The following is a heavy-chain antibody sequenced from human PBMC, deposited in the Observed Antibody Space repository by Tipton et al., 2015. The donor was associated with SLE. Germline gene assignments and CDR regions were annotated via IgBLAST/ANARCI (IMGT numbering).Heavy chain of an antibody. D-gene: IGHD1-1*01. CDR2: IYPGDSSI. CDR3: ARLNWDAIKTFDY. V-gene: IGHV5-51*03. CDR1: GYSFSRYW. J-gene: IGHJ4*02. Sequence: QLVQSGAEVKKPGESLKISCKGSGYSFSRYWIGWVRQMPGKGPEWMGIIYPGDSSIRYSPSFQGQVTISADKSISTAYLQWSTLKASDTAMYYCARLNWDAIKTFDYWGQGTLVAVSS.